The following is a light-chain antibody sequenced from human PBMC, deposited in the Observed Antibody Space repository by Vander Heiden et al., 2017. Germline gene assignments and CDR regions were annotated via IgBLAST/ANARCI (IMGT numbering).Light chain of an antibody. Sequence: DIVITHSPLSLPVTPREPASISCRASQSLLQSNGYNYFDWYLQKPGQSPQLLIYVGSKRASGVPDMCSGSGSGTDFTLKSSRVEAEYVGVYYCKQARQTLRTFGGGTKVEIK. CDR3: KQARQTLRT. CDR2: VGS. J-gene: IGKJ4*01. V-gene: IGKV2-28*01. CDR1: QSLLQSNGYNY.